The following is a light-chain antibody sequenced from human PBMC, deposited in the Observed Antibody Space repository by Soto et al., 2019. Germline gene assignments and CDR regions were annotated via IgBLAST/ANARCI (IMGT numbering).Light chain of an antibody. J-gene: IGKJ2*01. CDR3: QQLNSFPPMYT. CDR1: QGISSY. Sequence: DIQLTQSPSFLSGSVGDRVTITCRASQGISSYLAWYQQKPGKAPKLLIYAASTLQSGVPSRFSGSGSGTEFTLTISSLQPEDFATYYCQQLNSFPPMYTFGQGTKLEIE. CDR2: AAS. V-gene: IGKV1-9*01.